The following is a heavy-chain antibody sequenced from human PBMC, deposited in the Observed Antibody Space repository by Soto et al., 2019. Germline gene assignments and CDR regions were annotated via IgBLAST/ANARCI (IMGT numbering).Heavy chain of an antibody. J-gene: IGHJ4*02. V-gene: IGHV3-53*01. D-gene: IGHD6-6*01. CDR2: IYSDGTT. Sequence: EAHLVESGGGLVQPGGSLRLSCAASGFTVSSNYMNWVRQAPGKGLEWLSIIYSDGTTYYADSVKGRFTISRDNFKNTLYLKMNNLRAEDTAVYYCAILSNWGQGTLVTVSS. CDR3: AILSN. CDR1: GFTVSSNY.